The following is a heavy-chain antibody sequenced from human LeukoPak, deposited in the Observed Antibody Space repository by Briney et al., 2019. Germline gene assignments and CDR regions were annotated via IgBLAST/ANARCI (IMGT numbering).Heavy chain of an antibody. CDR2: INPNSGGT. J-gene: IGHJ6*02. V-gene: IGHV1-2*04. D-gene: IGHD6-19*01. CDR3: ARVPDSLAGYYGMDV. Sequence: ASVKVSCKASGYTFTGYYMHWVRQAPGQGLEWMGWINPNSGGTNYAQKFQGWVTMTRDTSISTAYMELSRLRSDDTAVYYCARVPDSLAGYYGMDVWGQGTTVTVSS. CDR1: GYTFTGYY.